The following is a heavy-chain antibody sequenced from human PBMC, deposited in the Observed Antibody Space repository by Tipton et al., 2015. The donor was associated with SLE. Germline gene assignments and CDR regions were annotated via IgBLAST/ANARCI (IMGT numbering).Heavy chain of an antibody. D-gene: IGHD3-10*01. J-gene: IGHJ6*03. CDR1: GYSFTSYW. Sequence: QSGAEVKKPGESLRISCKGSGYSFTSYWISWVRQMPGKGLEWMGRIDPSDSYTNYSPSFQGHVTISADKSISTAYLQWSSLKASDTAMYYCARRKGTHQGAYYYYYTDVWGKGTTVTVSS. CDR3: ARRKGTHQGAYYYYYTDV. V-gene: IGHV5-10-1*01. CDR2: IDPSDSYT.